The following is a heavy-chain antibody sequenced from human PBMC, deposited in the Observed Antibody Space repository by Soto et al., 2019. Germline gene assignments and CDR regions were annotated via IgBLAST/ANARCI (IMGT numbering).Heavy chain of an antibody. Sequence: GGPLRLSCAASGFTFSSYAMSWVRQAPGKGLEWVSAISGSGGSTYYADSVKGRFTISRDNSKNTLYLQMNSLRAEDTAVYYCAKGAYYDFWSGYYRGNWFDPWGQGTLVTVSS. CDR2: ISGSGGST. D-gene: IGHD3-3*01. V-gene: IGHV3-23*01. CDR1: GFTFSSYA. CDR3: AKGAYYDFWSGYYRGNWFDP. J-gene: IGHJ5*02.